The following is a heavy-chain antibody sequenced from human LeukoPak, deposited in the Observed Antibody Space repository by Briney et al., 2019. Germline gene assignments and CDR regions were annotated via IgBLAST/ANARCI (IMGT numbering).Heavy chain of an antibody. J-gene: IGHJ4*02. D-gene: IGHD6-13*01. CDR2: IKQDGSEK. Sequence: GGSLRLSCAASGFTFSTYGMTWVRQAPGKGLEWVANIKQDGSEKYYVDSVKGRFTVSRDNAKNSLYLQMNSLRAEDTALYYCAKDRAWQQLVTFDYWGQGTLVAVSS. CDR1: GFTFSTYG. CDR3: AKDRAWQQLVTFDY. V-gene: IGHV3-7*03.